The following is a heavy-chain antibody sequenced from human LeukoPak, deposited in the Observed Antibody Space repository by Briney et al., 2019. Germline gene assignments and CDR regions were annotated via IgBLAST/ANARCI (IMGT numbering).Heavy chain of an antibody. V-gene: IGHV4-30-4*02. D-gene: IGHD2-2*01. CDR1: GGSISSGDYY. CDR3: ARGAWGEDIVVVPAAIWEPLFDY. J-gene: IGHJ4*02. CDR2: IYYSGST. Sequence: SDTLSLTCTVSGGSISSGDYYWSWIRQPPGKGLEWIGYIYYSGSTYYNPSLKSRVTISVDTSKNQFSLKLSSVTAADTAVYYCARGAWGEDIVVVPAAIWEPLFDYWGQGTLVTVSS.